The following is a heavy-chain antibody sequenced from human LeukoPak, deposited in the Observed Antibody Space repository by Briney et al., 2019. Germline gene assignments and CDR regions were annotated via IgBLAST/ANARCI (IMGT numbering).Heavy chain of an antibody. V-gene: IGHV1-2*02. D-gene: IGHD3-3*01. Sequence: GASVKVPCKASGYTFTGYYIHWVRQAPGQGLEWMGWIHPNSGGTNFAQKFQGRVTMTRDSSISTAYMEVSSLRSDDTAVYYCARAPVGGPLRFFDYWGQGTLVTVSS. CDR2: IHPNSGGT. J-gene: IGHJ4*02. CDR3: ARAPVGGPLRFFDY. CDR1: GYTFTGYY.